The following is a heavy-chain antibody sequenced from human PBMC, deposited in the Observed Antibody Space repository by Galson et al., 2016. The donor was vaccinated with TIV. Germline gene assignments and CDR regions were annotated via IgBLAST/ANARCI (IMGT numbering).Heavy chain of an antibody. V-gene: IGHV3-74*01. J-gene: IGHJ4*02. CDR3: VREVEEQPSN. CDR1: GFTLSSYW. D-gene: IGHD6-13*01. CDR2: IDRDGGIT. Sequence: SLRLSCAASGFTLSSYWMHWVRQAPGKGLEWISNIDRDGGITLYADSVKGRFTISRDNAENRLYLQMAGLRGDDTAIYYCVREVEEQPSNWGRGTLVTVSS.